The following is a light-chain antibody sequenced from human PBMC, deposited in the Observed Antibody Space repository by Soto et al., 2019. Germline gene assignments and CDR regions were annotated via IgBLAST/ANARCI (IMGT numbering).Light chain of an antibody. J-gene: IGLJ1*01. Sequence: QSVLTQPRSVSGSPGQSVTISCTGTSSDVGGYNYVSWYQQHPGKAPKLMIYDVSKRPSGVPDRFSGSKSGNTASLTISGLQDEDEADYYCCSYAGSYTFHVFGTGTKVTVL. V-gene: IGLV2-11*01. CDR2: DVS. CDR1: SSDVGGYNY. CDR3: CSYAGSYTFHV.